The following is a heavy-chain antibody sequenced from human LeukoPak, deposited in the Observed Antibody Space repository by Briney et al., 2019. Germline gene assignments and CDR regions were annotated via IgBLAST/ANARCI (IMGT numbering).Heavy chain of an antibody. D-gene: IGHD2-15*01. V-gene: IGHV3-23*01. CDR3: AKSAQRVVVAATSPNWFDS. J-gene: IGHJ5*01. CDR2: ISGSGGST. Sequence: GGSLRLSCAASGFTFSSYAMSWVRQAPGKGLEWVSAISGSGGSTYYADSVKGRFTISRDNSKNTLYLQMNSLRAEDTAVYYCAKSAQRVVVAATSPNWFDSWGQGTLVTVSS. CDR1: GFTFSSYA.